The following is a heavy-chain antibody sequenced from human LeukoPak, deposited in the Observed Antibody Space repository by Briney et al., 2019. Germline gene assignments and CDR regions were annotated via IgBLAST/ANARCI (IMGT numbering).Heavy chain of an antibody. J-gene: IGHJ3*02. Sequence: ASVKVSCKVSGYTLTELSMHWVRQAPGKGLEWMGWMNPNSGNTGYAQKFQGRVTMTRNTSISTAYMELSSLRSEDTAVYYCARGGDSSSWYDAFDIWGQGTMVTVSS. CDR2: MNPNSGNT. V-gene: IGHV1-8*01. CDR3: ARGGDSSSWYDAFDI. D-gene: IGHD6-13*01. CDR1: GYTLTELS.